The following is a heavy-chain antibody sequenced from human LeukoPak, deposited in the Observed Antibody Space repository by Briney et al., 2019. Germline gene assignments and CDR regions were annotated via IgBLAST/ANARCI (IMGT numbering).Heavy chain of an antibody. CDR3: ARPTMVREDGMDV. V-gene: IGHV3-9*01. CDR2: ISWNSGSI. D-gene: IGHD3-10*01. J-gene: IGHJ6*02. Sequence: PGRSLRLSCAASGFTFDDYAMHWVRQAPGKGLEWVSGISWNSGSIGYADSVKGRFTISRDNAKNSLYLQMNSLRAEDTAVYYCARPTMVREDGMDVWGQGTTVTVSS. CDR1: GFTFDDYA.